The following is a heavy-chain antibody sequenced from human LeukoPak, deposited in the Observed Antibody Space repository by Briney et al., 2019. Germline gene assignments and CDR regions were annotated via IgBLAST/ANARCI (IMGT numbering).Heavy chain of an antibody. D-gene: IGHD2-2*01. CDR2: ISSSSSYI. CDR3: ARFSGYCSSTSCTPGD. CDR1: GFTFSSYS. V-gene: IGHV3-21*01. J-gene: IGHJ4*02. Sequence: GGSLRLSCAASGFTFSSYSMNWVRQAPGKGLEWVSSISSSSSYIYYADSVKGRFTISRDNAKNSLYLQMNSLRAEDTAVYYCARFSGYCSSTSCTPGDWGQGTLVTVSS.